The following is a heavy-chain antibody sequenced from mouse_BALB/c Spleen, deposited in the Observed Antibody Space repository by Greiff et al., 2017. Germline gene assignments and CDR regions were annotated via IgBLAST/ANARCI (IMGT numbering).Heavy chain of an antibody. Sequence: EVQLQQSGAELVRSGASVKLSCTASGFNIKDYYMHWVKQRPEQGLEWIGWIDPENGDTEYAPKFQGKATMTADTSSNTAYLQLSSLTSEDTAVDYCNACYGNYGAMDYWGQGTSVTVSS. V-gene: IGHV14-4*02. CDR1: GFNIKDYY. J-gene: IGHJ4*01. D-gene: IGHD2-1*01. CDR2: IDPENGDT. CDR3: NACYGNYGAMDY.